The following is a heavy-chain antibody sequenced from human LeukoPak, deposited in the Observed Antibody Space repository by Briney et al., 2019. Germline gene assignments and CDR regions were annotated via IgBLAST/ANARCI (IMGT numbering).Heavy chain of an antibody. Sequence: SQTPSLTCTVSGDSINSGNYYWSWIRQPPGQGLEWIGYIYYNGNTYYNPSLKSRLTISVDTSKNQFSLKLSSVTAADAAVYYCARLFSGSYFRRYYFDYWGQGTLVTVSS. D-gene: IGHD1-26*01. V-gene: IGHV4-30-4*01. CDR2: IYYNGNT. CDR3: ARLFSGSYFRRYYFDY. J-gene: IGHJ4*02. CDR1: GDSINSGNYY.